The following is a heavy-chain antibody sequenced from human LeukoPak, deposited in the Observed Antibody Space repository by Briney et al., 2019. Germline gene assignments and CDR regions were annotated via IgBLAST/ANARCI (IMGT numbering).Heavy chain of an antibody. V-gene: IGHV3-23*01. J-gene: IGHJ4*02. CDR3: AKDQRSIAVAGYFDY. Sequence: GGSLRLSCAASGFTFSIYAMSWVRQAPVKGLEWVSGLLGSGTSTYYADSVKGRFTISRDNSKNTLFLQMNSLRAEDTAVYYCAKDQRSIAVAGYFDYWGQGTLVTVSS. D-gene: IGHD6-19*01. CDR2: LLGSGTST. CDR1: GFTFSIYA.